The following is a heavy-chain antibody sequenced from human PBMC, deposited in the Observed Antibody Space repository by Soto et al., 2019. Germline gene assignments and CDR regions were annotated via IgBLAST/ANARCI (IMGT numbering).Heavy chain of an antibody. CDR2: IIPFFGSA. J-gene: IGHJ4*02. Sequence: SVKVSCKASGVTFSTFGISWVRQAPGQGLEWMGGIIPFFGSANYPQKFQDRVTITADESTSTVYMDLRSLRSEDTAIYYYSRTPPMEPGDNYCFDFWGQGALVTVSS. CDR3: SRTPPMEPGDNYCFDF. CDR1: GVTFSTFG. D-gene: IGHD2-21*02. V-gene: IGHV1-69*13.